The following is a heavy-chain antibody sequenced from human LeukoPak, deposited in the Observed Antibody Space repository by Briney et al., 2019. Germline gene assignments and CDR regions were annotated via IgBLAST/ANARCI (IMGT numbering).Heavy chain of an antibody. CDR3: ARGRLRWHLGYYGMDV. D-gene: IGHD4-23*01. V-gene: IGHV4-59*01. J-gene: IGHJ6*02. CDR2: IYYSGST. Sequence: SETLALTCTGSGGSISSYYWSWIRQPAGKGLEWIGDIYYSGSTNYNPSLKSRVTISVDTSKNQFTLKLRSVTAADTAVYYCARGRLRWHLGYYGMDVWGQGTTVTVSS. CDR1: GGSISSYY.